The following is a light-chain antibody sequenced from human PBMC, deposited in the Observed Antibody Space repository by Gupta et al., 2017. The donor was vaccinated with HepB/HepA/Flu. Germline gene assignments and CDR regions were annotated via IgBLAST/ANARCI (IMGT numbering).Light chain of an antibody. CDR1: QGISSY. Sequence: EIGLIQSPATLSLSPGERATLSCRASQGISSYLVWYQQKPGQAPRLLIYDASKRATGIPARFSGSGSGTDFTLTISSLEPEDFAVYHCQQRNTWPLTFGGGTKVEIK. V-gene: IGKV3-11*01. J-gene: IGKJ4*01. CDR3: QQRNTWPLT. CDR2: DAS.